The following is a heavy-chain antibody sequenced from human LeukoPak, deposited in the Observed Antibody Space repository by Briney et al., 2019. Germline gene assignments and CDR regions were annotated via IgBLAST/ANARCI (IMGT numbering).Heavy chain of an antibody. Sequence: ASVKVSCKASGYTFTGYYMHWVRQAPGQGLEWMGIINPSGGSTSYAQKFQGRVTITADESTSTAYMELSSLTSEDTAVYYCARVFTPINGYGSGSYSFLGSLDPWGQGTLVTVSS. CDR1: GYTFTGYY. J-gene: IGHJ5*02. V-gene: IGHV1-46*01. CDR3: ARVFTPINGYGSGSYSFLGSLDP. D-gene: IGHD3-10*01. CDR2: INPSGGST.